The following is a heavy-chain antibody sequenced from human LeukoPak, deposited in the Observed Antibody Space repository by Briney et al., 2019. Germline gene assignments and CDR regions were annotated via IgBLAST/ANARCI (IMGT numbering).Heavy chain of an antibody. CDR3: SRDSGSYSFQS. CDR2: RYDTGGT. J-gene: IGHJ4*02. D-gene: IGHD1-26*01. V-gene: IGHV4-59*01. CDR1: GGSISSNY. Sequence: SETLSLTCTVSGGSISSNYWSWIRQPPGKGLEWIGCRYDTGGTNYNPSLQSRVTISVDTSKNQFSLKLTSVTAADTAVYYCSRDSGSYSFQSWGQGTLVTVFS.